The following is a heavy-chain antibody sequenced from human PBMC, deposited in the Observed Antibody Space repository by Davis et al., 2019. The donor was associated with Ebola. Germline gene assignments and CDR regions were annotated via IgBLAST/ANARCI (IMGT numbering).Heavy chain of an antibody. CDR1: GGSFSGYY. J-gene: IGHJ5*02. Sequence: SETLSLTCAVYGGSFSGYYWSWIRQPPGKGLEWIGEINHSGSTNYNPSPKSRVTISVDTSKNQFSLKLSSVTAADTAVYYCARVRPYRNWFDPWGQGTLVTVSS. D-gene: IGHD2-2*02. CDR2: INHSGST. V-gene: IGHV4-34*01. CDR3: ARVRPYRNWFDP.